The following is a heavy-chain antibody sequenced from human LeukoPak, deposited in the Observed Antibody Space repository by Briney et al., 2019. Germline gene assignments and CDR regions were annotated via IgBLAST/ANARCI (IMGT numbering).Heavy chain of an antibody. J-gene: IGHJ3*02. CDR3: ARQSYLNTFDI. CDR1: GGSISTYY. CDR2: IYYSANTNSGNT. D-gene: IGHD5-18*01. Sequence: SETLSLTCTVSGGSISTYYWSRIRQPPGKGLEWIGYIYYSANTNSGNTNYNPSLRSRVTISIDTSENQFSLKLSSVTAADTALYYCARQSYLNTFDIWGQGTMVTVSS. V-gene: IGHV4-59*08.